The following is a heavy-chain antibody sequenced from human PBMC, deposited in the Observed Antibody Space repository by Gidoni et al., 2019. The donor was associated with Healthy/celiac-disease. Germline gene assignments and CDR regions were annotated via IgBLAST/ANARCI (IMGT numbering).Heavy chain of an antibody. CDR1: GFTFSSYS. D-gene: IGHD1-26*01. V-gene: IGHV3-21*01. CDR2: ISSSSSYI. Sequence: EVQLVESGGGLVKPGGSLRLSCAASGFTFSSYSMNWVRQAPGKGLEWVSSISSSSSYIYYADSVKGRFTIARDNAKNSLYLQMNSLRAEDTAVYYCARAPSWELLLYFDYWGQGTLVTVSS. CDR3: ARAPSWELLLYFDY. J-gene: IGHJ4*02.